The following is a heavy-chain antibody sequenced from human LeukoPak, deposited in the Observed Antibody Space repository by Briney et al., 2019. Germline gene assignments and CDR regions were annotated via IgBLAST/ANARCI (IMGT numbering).Heavy chain of an antibody. J-gene: IGHJ4*02. V-gene: IGHV3-7*05. D-gene: IGHD6-19*01. CDR3: ASDGHSTGSFDY. CDR2: IKRDGSVI. Sequence: AGGSLRLSCAASGFTFSSYWMNWVRQAPGKGLEWVANIKRDGSVIYYVDSVKGRFTISRDNAKNSLYLQMNTLRAEDTAVYYCASDGHSTGSFDYWGQGTLVTVSS. CDR1: GFTFSSYW.